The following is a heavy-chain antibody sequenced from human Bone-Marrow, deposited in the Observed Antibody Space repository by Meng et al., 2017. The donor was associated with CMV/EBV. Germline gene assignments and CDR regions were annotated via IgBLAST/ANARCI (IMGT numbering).Heavy chain of an antibody. Sequence: GSLRLSCTVSGGSISSYYWSWIRQPAGKGLEWIGRIYTSGSTNYNPSLKRRVTMSVDTSKNQFSLKLSSGTAAATAVYYCARGFLGGSPDYWGQGTLVTVSS. CDR3: ARGFLGGSPDY. V-gene: IGHV4-4*07. J-gene: IGHJ4*02. CDR2: IYTSGST. D-gene: IGHD1-26*01. CDR1: GGSISSYY.